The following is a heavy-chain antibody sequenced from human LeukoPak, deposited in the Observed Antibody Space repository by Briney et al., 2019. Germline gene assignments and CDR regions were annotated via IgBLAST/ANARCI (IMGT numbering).Heavy chain of an antibody. CDR1: GFTFSSYE. Sequence: GGSLRLSCAASGFTFSSYEMNWVRQAPGKGLEWVSYISSSGSTIYCADSVKGRFTISRDNAKNSLYLQMNSLRAEDTAVYYCARETIAVADPGCFGYWGQGTLVTVSS. D-gene: IGHD6-19*01. J-gene: IGHJ4*02. CDR3: ARETIAVADPGCFGY. V-gene: IGHV3-48*03. CDR2: ISSSGSTI.